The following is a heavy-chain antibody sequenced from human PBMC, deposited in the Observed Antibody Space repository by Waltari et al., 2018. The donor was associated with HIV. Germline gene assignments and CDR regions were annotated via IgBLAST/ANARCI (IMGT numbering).Heavy chain of an antibody. J-gene: IGHJ4*02. CDR3: TRIPKVGVYFDY. V-gene: IGHV1-2*06. Sequence: QVQLVQSGAEVKKPGAYVKISCKASGYSFTVYYLPSVRQAAGQGFEWRGRINPISCGTDYAQKFQGRVTMTRDTSIRTAYMELRRLRSDDTAGYFCTRIPKVGVYFDYWGQGTLVTVSS. CDR1: GYSFTVYY. D-gene: IGHD2-8*01. CDR2: INPISCGT.